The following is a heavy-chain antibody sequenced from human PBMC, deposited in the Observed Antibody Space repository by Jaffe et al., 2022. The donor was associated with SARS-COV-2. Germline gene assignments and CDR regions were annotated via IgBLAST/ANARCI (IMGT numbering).Heavy chain of an antibody. CDR3: ARIQCDWTSCYNSYYYYGMDV. Sequence: QVQLQESGPGLVKPSETLSLTCTVSGGSISSYYWSWIRQPPGKGLEWIGYIYYSGSTNYNPSLKSRVTISVDTSKNQFSLKLSSVTAADTAVYYCARIQCDWTSCYNSYYYYGMDVWGQGTTVTVSS. V-gene: IGHV4-59*01. D-gene: IGHD2-2*02. J-gene: IGHJ6*02. CDR1: GGSISSYY. CDR2: IYYSGST.